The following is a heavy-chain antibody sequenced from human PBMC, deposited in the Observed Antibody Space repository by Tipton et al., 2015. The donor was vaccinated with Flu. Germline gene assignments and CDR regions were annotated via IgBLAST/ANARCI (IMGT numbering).Heavy chain of an antibody. D-gene: IGHD4-11*01. CDR1: GGSISSGGYY. CDR3: ARRDYSNYVSEPKNWFDP. CDR2: IYYSGST. Sequence: TLSLTCTVSGGSISSGGYYWSWIRQHPGKGLEWIGYIYYSGSTYYNPSLRSRVTIAVDRPKNQFSLRLTSVTAADTAVYYCARRDYSNYVSEPKNWFDPWGQGTLVTVSS. J-gene: IGHJ5*02. V-gene: IGHV4-31*03.